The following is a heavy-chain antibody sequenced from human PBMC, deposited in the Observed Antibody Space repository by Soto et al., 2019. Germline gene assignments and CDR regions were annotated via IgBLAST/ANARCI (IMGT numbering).Heavy chain of an antibody. Sequence: PSETLSLTCAVYGGSFSGYHCSWIRQPPGKGLEWIGEINHSGSTNYNPSLKSRVTISVDTSKNQFSLKLSSVTAADTAVYYCARVGSSWAHGRWFDPWGQGTLVTVSS. J-gene: IGHJ5*02. CDR1: GGSFSGYH. CDR2: INHSGST. D-gene: IGHD6-13*01. CDR3: ARVGSSWAHGRWFDP. V-gene: IGHV4-34*01.